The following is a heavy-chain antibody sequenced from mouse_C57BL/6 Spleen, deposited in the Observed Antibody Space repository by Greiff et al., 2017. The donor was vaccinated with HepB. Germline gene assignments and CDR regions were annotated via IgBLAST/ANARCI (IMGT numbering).Heavy chain of an antibody. D-gene: IGHD2-4*01. Sequence: EVQVVESGEGLVKPGGSLKLSCAASGFTFSSYAMSWVRQTPEKRLEWVAYISSGGDYIYYADTVKGRFTISRDNARNTLYLQMSSLKSEDTAMYYCTRDGYDYLYYAMDYWGQGTSVTVSS. CDR2: ISSGGDYI. V-gene: IGHV5-9-1*02. CDR3: TRDGYDYLYYAMDY. CDR1: GFTFSSYA. J-gene: IGHJ4*01.